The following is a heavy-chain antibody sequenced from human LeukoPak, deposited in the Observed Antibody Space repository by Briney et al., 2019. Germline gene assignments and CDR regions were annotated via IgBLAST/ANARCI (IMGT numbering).Heavy chain of an antibody. CDR2: IYHTGST. V-gene: IGHV4-38-2*01. J-gene: IGHJ4*02. CDR3: ARAGWIITSGIDY. Sequence: SETLSLTCGVSGYSISRGYYWAWNRQPPGKGLEWIGTIYHTGSTYYTPSLGSRVTISVDTSKNEFSLNLNSVTAADTAVYYCARAGWIITSGIDYWGQGALVTVSS. CDR1: GYSISRGYY. D-gene: IGHD3-10*01.